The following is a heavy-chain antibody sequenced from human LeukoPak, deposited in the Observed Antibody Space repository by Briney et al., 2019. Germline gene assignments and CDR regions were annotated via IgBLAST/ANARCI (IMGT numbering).Heavy chain of an antibody. CDR3: ARRGYYYDSSHYYYFDY. V-gene: IGHV4-59*08. Sequence: PSETLSLTCTDSGVSITSYYWSWIVQPPGKGLDCVGSIYHSGSTNDNPSLKSRVTTSVDTSKNQFSLKLSSVTAADTAVYYCARRGYYYDSSHYYYFDYWGQGTLVTVSS. D-gene: IGHD3-22*01. CDR1: GVSITSYY. J-gene: IGHJ4*02. CDR2: IYHSGST.